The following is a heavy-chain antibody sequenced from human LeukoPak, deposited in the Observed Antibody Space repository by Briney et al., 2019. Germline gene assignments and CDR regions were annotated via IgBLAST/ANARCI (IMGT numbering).Heavy chain of an antibody. D-gene: IGHD2-2*01. CDR1: GGTFSSYA. V-gene: IGHV1-69*01. CDR2: IIPIFGTA. Sequence: GSSVKVSCKASGGTFSSYAISWVRQAPGQGLEWMGGIIPIFGTANYAQKFQGRVTITADESTSTAYMELSSLRSEDTAVYYCARDRGYCSSTSCYLNYYYGMDVWGKGTTVIVSS. J-gene: IGHJ6*04. CDR3: ARDRGYCSSTSCYLNYYYGMDV.